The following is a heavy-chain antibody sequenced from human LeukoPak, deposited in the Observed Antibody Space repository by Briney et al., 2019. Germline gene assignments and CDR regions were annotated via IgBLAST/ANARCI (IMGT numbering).Heavy chain of an antibody. Sequence: SETLSLTCSVSGGSISSYYWSWIRQPPGKGLEWIGYIYYSGSTNYNPSLKSRVTISVDTSKNQFSLRLSSVTAADTAVYYCARLSRYFGDAFDIWGQGTMVTVSS. V-gene: IGHV4-59*12. CDR1: GGSISSYY. CDR2: IYYSGST. CDR3: ARLSRYFGDAFDI. D-gene: IGHD3-9*01. J-gene: IGHJ3*02.